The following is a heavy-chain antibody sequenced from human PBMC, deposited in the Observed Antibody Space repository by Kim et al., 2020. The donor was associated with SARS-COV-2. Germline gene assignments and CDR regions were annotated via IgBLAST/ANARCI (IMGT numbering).Heavy chain of an antibody. D-gene: IGHD4-17*01. V-gene: IGHV4-39*07. J-gene: IGHJ4*01. CDR1: GGSISSSSYY. CDR3: ARFEGGNYGDYYFDY. Sequence: SETLSLTCTVSGGSISSSSYYWGWIRQPPGKGLEWIGSIYYSGSTYYNPSLKSRVTISVDTSKNQFSLKLSSVTAADTAVYYCARFEGGNYGDYYFDYWG. CDR2: IYYSGST.